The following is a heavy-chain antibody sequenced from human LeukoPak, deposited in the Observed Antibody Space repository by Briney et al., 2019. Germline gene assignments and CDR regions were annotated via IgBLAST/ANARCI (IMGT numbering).Heavy chain of an antibody. CDR2: INPSSGGR. Sequence: ASVKVSCKTSVYSFTSYYIHWVRQAPGQALEWMEWINPSSGGREYAQKFQVRVTMTGDTAISTAYMELSLLRSDDTAVYYCARDRGSSWYVDYWGQGTLVTVSS. V-gene: IGHV1-2*02. CDR3: ARDRGSSWYVDY. CDR1: VYSFTSYY. J-gene: IGHJ4*02. D-gene: IGHD6-13*01.